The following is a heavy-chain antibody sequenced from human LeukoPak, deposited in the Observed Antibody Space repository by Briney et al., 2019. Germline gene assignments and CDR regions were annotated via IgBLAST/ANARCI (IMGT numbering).Heavy chain of an antibody. CDR1: GFTFDDYA. D-gene: IGHD5-18*01. J-gene: IGHJ4*02. V-gene: IGHV3-43*02. Sequence: PGGSLRLSCAASGFTFDDYAMHWVRQAPGKGLEWVSLISGDGGRTYYADSVKGRFTISRDNSKNSLYLQMNSLRTEDTALCYCAKDIGGYSYAADYWGQGTLVTVSS. CDR3: AKDIGGYSYAADY. CDR2: ISGDGGRT.